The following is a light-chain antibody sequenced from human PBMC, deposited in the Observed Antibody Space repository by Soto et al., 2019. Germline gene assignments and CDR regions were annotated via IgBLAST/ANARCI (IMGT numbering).Light chain of an antibody. V-gene: IGLV2-14*01. Sequence: QSALTQPASVSGSPGQSITISCTGTSSDVGGYKYVSWYQQHPGKAPKLLIYEVGNRPSGVSNRFSGSKSGNTASLTISGLQAEDEADYYCSSYTIRSTWVFGGGTKLTVL. CDR2: EVG. J-gene: IGLJ3*02. CDR1: SSDVGGYKY. CDR3: SSYTIRSTWV.